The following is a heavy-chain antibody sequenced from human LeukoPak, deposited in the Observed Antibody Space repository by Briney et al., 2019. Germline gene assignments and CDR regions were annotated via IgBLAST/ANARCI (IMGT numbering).Heavy chain of an antibody. D-gene: IGHD2-15*01. V-gene: IGHV3-48*03. CDR3: ARGPLGVVVTVEYYFDF. Sequence: GGSLRLSCAASGFTFSSYEMNWVRQAPGKGLEWVSYISSSGSTIYYADSVKGRFTISRDNAKNSLYLQMNSLRAEDTAVYYCARGPLGVVVTVEYYFDFWGQGTLVTVSS. CDR1: GFTFSSYE. CDR2: ISSSGSTI. J-gene: IGHJ4*02.